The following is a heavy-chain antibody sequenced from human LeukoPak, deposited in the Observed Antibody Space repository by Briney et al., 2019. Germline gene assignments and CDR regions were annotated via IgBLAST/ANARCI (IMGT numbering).Heavy chain of an antibody. V-gene: IGHV4-34*01. Sequence: SETLSLTCAVYGGSFSGYYWSWIRQPPGKGLEWIGEINHSGSTNYNPSLKSRVTISVDTSKNQFSLKLSSVTAADTAVYYCARVRDSYGYTVDYWGQGTLVTVSS. J-gene: IGHJ4*02. CDR3: ARVRDSYGYTVDY. D-gene: IGHD5-18*01. CDR2: INHSGST. CDR1: GGSFSGYY.